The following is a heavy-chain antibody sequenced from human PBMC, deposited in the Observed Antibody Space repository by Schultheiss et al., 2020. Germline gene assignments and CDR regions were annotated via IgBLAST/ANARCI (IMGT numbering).Heavy chain of an antibody. CDR2: ISGSGGST. CDR1: GFTFSNAW. CDR3: AKDGRGTFDY. J-gene: IGHJ4*02. Sequence: GESLKISCAASGFTFSNAWMNWVRQAPGKGLEWVSAISGSGGSTYYADSVKGRFTISRDNSKNTLYLQMNSLRAEDTAVYYCAKDGRGTFDYWGQGTLVTVSS. V-gene: IGHV3-23*01. D-gene: IGHD3-10*01.